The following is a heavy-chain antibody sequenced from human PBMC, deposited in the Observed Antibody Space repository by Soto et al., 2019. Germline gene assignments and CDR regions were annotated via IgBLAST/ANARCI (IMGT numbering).Heavy chain of an antibody. J-gene: IGHJ4*02. D-gene: IGHD3-22*01. Sequence: SETLSLTCTVSGGSISSSSYYWGWIRQPPGKGLEWIGSIYYSGSTYYNPSLKSRVTISVDTSKNQFSLKLSSVTAADTAVYYCAGQTYYYGSSGYWGRDYWGQGTLVTVSS. CDR2: IYYSGST. CDR1: GGSISSSSYY. CDR3: AGQTYYYGSSGYWGRDY. V-gene: IGHV4-39*01.